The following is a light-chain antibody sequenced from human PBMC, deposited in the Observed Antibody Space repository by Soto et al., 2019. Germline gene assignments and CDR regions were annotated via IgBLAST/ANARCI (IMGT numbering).Light chain of an antibody. V-gene: IGLV2-14*01. CDR2: EVS. J-gene: IGLJ3*02. CDR3: TSYTSSTTWV. Sequence: QSVLTQPASVSGSPGQSITISCTGTSSDVGRYNYVSWYKQHPGKAPKLMIYEVSNRPSGVSNRFSASKSGNTASLTISGLQAEDEADYYCTSYTSSTTWVFGGGTKLTVL. CDR1: SSDVGRYNY.